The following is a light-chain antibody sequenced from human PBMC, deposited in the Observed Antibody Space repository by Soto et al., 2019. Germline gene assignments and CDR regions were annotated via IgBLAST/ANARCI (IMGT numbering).Light chain of an antibody. J-gene: IGKJ2*02. V-gene: IGKV3-20*01. CDR2: GAS. Sequence: ENVLTQSPGTLSLSPGERATLSCRASHSVTNNYIAWYQQKPGQAPRLLIFGASDRATGIPGRFSGGGSGTYFTLTNSRVEPEDFAVYYCQQYGGSPRTFGQGTKLEIK. CDR1: HSVTNNY. CDR3: QQYGGSPRT.